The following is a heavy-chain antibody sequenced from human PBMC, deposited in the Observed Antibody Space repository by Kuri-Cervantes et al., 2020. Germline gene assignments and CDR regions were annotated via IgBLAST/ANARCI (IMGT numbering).Heavy chain of an antibody. J-gene: IGHJ4*02. Sequence: GSLRLSCAASGFTFSSYAMSWVRQPPGKGLEWIGEINHSGSTNYNPSLKSRVTISVDTSKNQFSLKLRSVTAADTAVYYCARRRTTGGDYWGQGTLVTVSS. D-gene: IGHD1-1*01. CDR3: ARRRTTGGDY. CDR1: GFTFSSYA. V-gene: IGHV4-34*01. CDR2: INHSGST.